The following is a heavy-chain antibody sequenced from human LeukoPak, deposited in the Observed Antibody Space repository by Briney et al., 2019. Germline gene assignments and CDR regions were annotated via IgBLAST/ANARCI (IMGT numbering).Heavy chain of an antibody. CDR2: FDPEDDET. D-gene: IGHD1-26*01. CDR1: GYTLTELS. Sequence: ASVKVSCKVSGYTLTELSMHWVRQAPGKGLEWMGGFDPEDDETIYAQKFQGRVTMTEDTSTDTAYMELSSLRSEDTAVYYCATVSPFIVGATFYFDYWGQGTLVTVSS. J-gene: IGHJ4*02. V-gene: IGHV1-24*01. CDR3: ATVSPFIVGATFYFDY.